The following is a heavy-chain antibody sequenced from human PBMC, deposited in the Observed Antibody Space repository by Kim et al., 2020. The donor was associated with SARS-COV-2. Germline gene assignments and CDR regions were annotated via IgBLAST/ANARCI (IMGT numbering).Heavy chain of an antibody. CDR2: IIPILGIA. V-gene: IGHV1-69*04. D-gene: IGHD2-2*01. CDR1: GGTFSSYA. Sequence: SVKVSCKASGGTFSSYAISWVRQAPGQGLEWMGRIIPILGIANYAQKFQGRVTITADKSTSTAYMELSSLRSEDTAVYYCASVGYCSSTSCYFENGPHGYYMDVWGKGTTVTVSS. J-gene: IGHJ6*03. CDR3: ASVGYCSSTSCYFENGPHGYYMDV.